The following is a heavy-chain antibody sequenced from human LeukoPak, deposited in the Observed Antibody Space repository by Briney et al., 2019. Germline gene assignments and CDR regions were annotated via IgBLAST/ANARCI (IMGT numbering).Heavy chain of an antibody. D-gene: IGHD4-17*01. Sequence: GGSLRLSCAASGFTFSSYSMNWVRQAPGKGLEWVSAISGSGGSTYYADSVKGRFTISRDNSKNTLYLQMNSLRAEDTAVYYCAAGTTVTTWSYYYYGMDVWGQGTTVTVSS. J-gene: IGHJ6*02. CDR2: ISGSGGST. CDR3: AAGTTVTTWSYYYYGMDV. CDR1: GFTFSSYS. V-gene: IGHV3-23*01.